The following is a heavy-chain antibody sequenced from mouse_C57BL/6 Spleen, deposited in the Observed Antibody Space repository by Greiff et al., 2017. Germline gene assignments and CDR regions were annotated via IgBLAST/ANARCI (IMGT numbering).Heavy chain of an antibody. V-gene: IGHV1-54*01. CDR2: INPGSGGT. J-gene: IGHJ4*01. Sequence: VQLQQSGAELVRPGTSVKVSCKASGYAFTNYLIEWVKQRPGQGLEWIGVINPGSGGTNYNEKFKGKATLTADKSSSTAYMQLSSLTSEDSSVYFCARHGSSDYYAMDYWGQGTSVTVSS. CDR3: ARHGSSDYYAMDY. CDR1: GYAFTNYL. D-gene: IGHD1-1*01.